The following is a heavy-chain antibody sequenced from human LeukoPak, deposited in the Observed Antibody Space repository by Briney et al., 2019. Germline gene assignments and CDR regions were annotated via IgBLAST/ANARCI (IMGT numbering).Heavy chain of an antibody. CDR1: GGSISTYS. D-gene: IGHD6-19*01. Sequence: SETLSLTCTVSGGSISTYSWTWVRQSPGKGLEWIGSVVTTTTNYSPALRRGVTIVVPTSNNQFSMRLESVTTAATAVYYCAKDPTVASGMQFWGQGALVTVSS. CDR3: AKDPTVASGMQF. V-gene: IGHV4-4*07. J-gene: IGHJ4*02. CDR2: VVTTTT.